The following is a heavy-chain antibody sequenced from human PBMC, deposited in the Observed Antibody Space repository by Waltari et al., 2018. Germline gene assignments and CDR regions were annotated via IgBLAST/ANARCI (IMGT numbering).Heavy chain of an antibody. Sequence: QVQLVQSGAEVKKPGSSVKVSCKASGGTFSSYTISWVRQAPGQGLEWMGRIIPILGIANDAQKFQGRVTMTADKSTSTAYMELSSLRSEDTAVYYCASPRGAVDYWGQGTLVTVSS. V-gene: IGHV1-69*02. D-gene: IGHD1-26*01. CDR3: ASPRGAVDY. CDR1: GGTFSSYT. CDR2: IIPILGIA. J-gene: IGHJ4*02.